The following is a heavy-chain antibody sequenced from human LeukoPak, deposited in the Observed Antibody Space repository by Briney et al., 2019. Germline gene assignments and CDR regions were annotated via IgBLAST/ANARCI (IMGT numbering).Heavy chain of an antibody. J-gene: IGHJ4*02. V-gene: IGHV3-33*06. CDR3: AKDTDYDSSGYYHS. D-gene: IGHD3-22*01. Sequence: GRSLRLSCAAPGFTFSSYGMHWVRQAPGKGLEWVAVIWYDGSNKYYADSVKGRFTISRDNSKNTLYLQMNSLRAEDTAVYYCAKDTDYDSSGYYHSWGQGTLVTVSS. CDR2: IWYDGSNK. CDR1: GFTFSSYG.